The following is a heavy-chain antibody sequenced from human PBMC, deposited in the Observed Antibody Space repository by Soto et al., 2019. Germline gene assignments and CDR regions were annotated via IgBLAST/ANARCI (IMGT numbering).Heavy chain of an antibody. D-gene: IGHD3-16*01. Sequence: EVQLVEAGGGLVQPGGSLRLSCAASGFTVSSNYMSWVRQAPGKGLEWVSVVYTGGNTYYAESVEDRFTIYRDNFQNMLYLQMNSLRAEDTAVYYCAGSVGGGFDYWGQGTLVTVSS. CDR1: GFTVSSNY. CDR2: VYTGGNT. J-gene: IGHJ4*02. CDR3: AGSVGGGFDY. V-gene: IGHV3-66*01.